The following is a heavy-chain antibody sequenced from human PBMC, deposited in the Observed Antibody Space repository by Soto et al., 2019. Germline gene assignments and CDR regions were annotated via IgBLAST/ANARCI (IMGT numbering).Heavy chain of an antibody. CDR3: ARDSVDFDD. Sequence: EVQLVESGGGLVQPGGSLRLSCAASGFTFSSSWMTWVRQAPGKGLEWVGNIKEDASEKHYVDSVKGRFTISRDNAKNLLYLEMNSLRVDDTAVYYCARDSVDFDDWGQGTLVTVS. D-gene: IGHD5-12*01. J-gene: IGHJ4*02. CDR2: IKEDASEK. V-gene: IGHV3-7*01. CDR1: GFTFSSSW.